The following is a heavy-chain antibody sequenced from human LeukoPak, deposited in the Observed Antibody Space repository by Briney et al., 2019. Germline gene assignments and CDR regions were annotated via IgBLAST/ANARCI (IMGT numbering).Heavy chain of an antibody. J-gene: IGHJ4*02. CDR1: GFTLSSYW. D-gene: IGHD6-13*01. CDR3: ARAVGGADGH. Sequence: PGGSLRLSCEASGFTLSSYWMNWVRQTPGKGLEWVANIKQDGSSKYYVDSVKGRFTISRDNAKNSLYLQMNSLRAEDTAVYYCARAVGGADGHWGQGTLVTVSS. V-gene: IGHV3-7*01. CDR2: IKQDGSSK.